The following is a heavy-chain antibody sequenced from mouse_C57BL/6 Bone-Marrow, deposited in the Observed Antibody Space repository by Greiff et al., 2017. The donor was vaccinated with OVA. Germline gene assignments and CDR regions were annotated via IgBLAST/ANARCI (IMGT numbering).Heavy chain of an antibody. D-gene: IGHD1-1*01. J-gene: IGHJ2*01. CDR2: IRNKPNGSTT. CDR1: GFTFTNYY. CDR3: ARYKGRVAVDYFDY. Sequence: EVQRVESGGGLVQPGDSLSLSCAASGFTFTNYYMSWVRQPPGKALEWLAFIRNKPNGSTTEYSASVKGRFTISRDNSQSILYLQMNARRAEDSSTYYCARYKGRVAVDYFDYWGQGTALTVSS. V-gene: IGHV7-3*01.